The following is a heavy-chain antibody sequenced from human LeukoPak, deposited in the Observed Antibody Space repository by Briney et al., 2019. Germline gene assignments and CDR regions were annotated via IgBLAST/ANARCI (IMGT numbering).Heavy chain of an antibody. D-gene: IGHD6-13*01. CDR1: GGSISSGGYY. Sequence: SQTLSLTCTVSGGSISSGGYYWSWIRQPPGKGLEWIGYIYYSGSTNYNPSLKSRVTISVDTSKNQFSLKLSSVTAADTAVYYCARNLAAAGIDYWGQGTLVTVSS. CDR2: IYYSGST. J-gene: IGHJ4*02. V-gene: IGHV4-61*08. CDR3: ARNLAAAGIDY.